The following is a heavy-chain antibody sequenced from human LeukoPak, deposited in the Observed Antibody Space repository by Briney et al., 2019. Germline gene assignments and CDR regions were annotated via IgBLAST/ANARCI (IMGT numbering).Heavy chain of an antibody. CDR1: GGSISSYY. CDR3: ARLKTLLYYYDSTAFDI. D-gene: IGHD3-22*01. CDR2: IYTSGST. V-gene: IGHV4-4*07. Sequence: PSETLSLTCTVSGGSISSYYWSWIRQPAGKGLEWIGGIYTSGSTNYNPSLKSRVTMSVDTSKNQFSLKLSSVTAADTAVYYCARLKTLLYYYDSTAFDIWGQGTMVTVSS. J-gene: IGHJ3*02.